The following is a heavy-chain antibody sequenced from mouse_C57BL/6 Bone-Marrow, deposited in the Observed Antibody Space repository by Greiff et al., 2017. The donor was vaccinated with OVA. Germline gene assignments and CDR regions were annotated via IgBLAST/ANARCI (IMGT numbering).Heavy chain of an antibody. Sequence: QVHVKQSGAELARPGASVKLSCKASGYTFTSYGISWVKQRTGQGLEWIGEIYPRSGNTYYNEKFKGKATLTADKSSSTAYMELRSLTSEDSAVYFCARGFYYGSSLLDYWGQGTTLTVSS. CDR2: IYPRSGNT. J-gene: IGHJ2*01. V-gene: IGHV1-81*01. D-gene: IGHD1-1*01. CDR1: GYTFTSYG. CDR3: ARGFYYGSSLLDY.